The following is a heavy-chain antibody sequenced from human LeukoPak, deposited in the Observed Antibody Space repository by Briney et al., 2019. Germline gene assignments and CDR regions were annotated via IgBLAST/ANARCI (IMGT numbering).Heavy chain of an antibody. CDR1: GFSISSGYY. V-gene: IGHV4-38-2*02. J-gene: IGHJ4*02. CDR3: ARGLGLYSPFDY. Sequence: PSETLSLTCSVSGFSISSGYYWGWIRQPPGKGLEWIGSTYHNGSPFYNPSLKGRAAISVDTSKNQFSLKLSSLTAADTAVFYCARGLGLYSPFDYWGQGALVTVSS. CDR2: TYHNGSP. D-gene: IGHD1-26*01.